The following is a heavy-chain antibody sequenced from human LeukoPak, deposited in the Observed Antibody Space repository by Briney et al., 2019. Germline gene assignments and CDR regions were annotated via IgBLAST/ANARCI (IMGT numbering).Heavy chain of an antibody. J-gene: IGHJ6*02. CDR1: GFTLGSYG. CDR3: ARDLSGSYSFYYYGLDV. D-gene: IGHD1-26*01. CDR2: ISNGGDTI. V-gene: IGHV3-48*03. Sequence: GGSLRLSCAASGFTLGSYGMNWVRQAPGKGLEWVSFISNGGDTIHYADSVKGRFTISRDNAKNSLHLQMNSLRAEDTAVYYCARDLSGSYSFYYYGLDVWGQGTTVTVSS.